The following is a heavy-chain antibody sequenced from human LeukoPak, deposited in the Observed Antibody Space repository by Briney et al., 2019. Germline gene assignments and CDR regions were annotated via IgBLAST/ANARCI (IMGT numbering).Heavy chain of an antibody. Sequence: SETLSLTCTVSGGSISSYYWSWIRQPPGKGLEWIGYIYYSGSTNYNPSLKSRVTISVDTSKNQFSLKLSSVTAADTAVYYCAAPIAGAAWRYAFDIWSQGTMVTVSS. CDR1: GGSISSYY. CDR2: IYYSGST. D-gene: IGHD6-13*01. J-gene: IGHJ3*02. V-gene: IGHV4-59*08. CDR3: AAPIAGAAWRYAFDI.